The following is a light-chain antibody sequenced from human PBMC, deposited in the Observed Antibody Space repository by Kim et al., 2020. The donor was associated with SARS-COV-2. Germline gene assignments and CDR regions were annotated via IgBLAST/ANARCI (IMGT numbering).Light chain of an antibody. CDR2: LGS. CDR3: MQALKTPPA. Sequence: PDSISCRSSQSLLHSNGYNYLDWYLQKPGQSPQLLIYLGSNRASGVPDRFSGSGSGTDFTLKISRVEAEDVGVYYCMQALKTPPAFGQGTKVDIK. J-gene: IGKJ1*01. V-gene: IGKV2-28*01. CDR1: QSLLHSNGYNY.